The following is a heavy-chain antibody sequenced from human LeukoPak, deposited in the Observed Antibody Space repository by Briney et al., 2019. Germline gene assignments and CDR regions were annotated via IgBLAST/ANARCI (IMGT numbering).Heavy chain of an antibody. D-gene: IGHD4-23*01. CDR1: GFTFVNYS. Sequence: GGSLRLSCAASGFTFVNYSMNWVRQAPGKGLKWVSSLSRSRPFVYLADSLKGRFIISRDNAKNSLFLQLNGLRAEDTAVYYCARVPGVTRYFDSWGQGILVTVSS. V-gene: IGHV3-21*01. CDR2: LSRSRPFV. CDR3: ARVPGVTRYFDS. J-gene: IGHJ4*02.